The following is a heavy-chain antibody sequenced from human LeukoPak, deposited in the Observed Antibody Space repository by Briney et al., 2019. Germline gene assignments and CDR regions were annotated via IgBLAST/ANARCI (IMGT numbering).Heavy chain of an antibody. CDR1: GFTFSSYE. Sequence: GGSLRLFCAVSGFTFSSYEMNWVRQARGGGLEGVSYISSSGSTIYYADSVKGRFTISRDNAKNSLYLQMNSLRAEDTAVYYCARVGVEQQPAKWGQGTLVTVSS. CDR3: ARVGVEQQPAK. V-gene: IGHV3-48*03. D-gene: IGHD6-13*01. CDR2: ISSSGSTI. J-gene: IGHJ4*02.